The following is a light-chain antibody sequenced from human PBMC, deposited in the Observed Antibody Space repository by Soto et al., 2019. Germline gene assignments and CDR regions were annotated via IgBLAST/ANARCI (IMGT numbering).Light chain of an antibody. Sequence: EILLTQSPATLSLSPGERATLSCGASQSVSSYLAWYQQKPGQAPRRLIYDASNRATGIPARLSGSGYGTDFTITISSIETEDFAVYYCQQRSNWPLTFGGGTKVDIK. CDR2: DAS. CDR1: QSVSSY. V-gene: IGKV3-11*01. CDR3: QQRSNWPLT. J-gene: IGKJ4*01.